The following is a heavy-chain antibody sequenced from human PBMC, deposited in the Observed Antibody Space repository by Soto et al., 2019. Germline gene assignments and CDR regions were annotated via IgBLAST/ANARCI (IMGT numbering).Heavy chain of an antibody. Sequence: GASVKVSCKASGYTFTGYYMHWVRQAPGQGLEWMGWINPNSGGTNYAQKFQGWVTMTRDTSISTAYMELSRLKSDDTAVYYCARTVRDIVLVPAAMQGGMDVWGQGTTVTVSS. D-gene: IGHD2-2*01. CDR3: ARTVRDIVLVPAAMQGGMDV. CDR1: GYTFTGYY. CDR2: INPNSGGT. V-gene: IGHV1-2*04. J-gene: IGHJ6*02.